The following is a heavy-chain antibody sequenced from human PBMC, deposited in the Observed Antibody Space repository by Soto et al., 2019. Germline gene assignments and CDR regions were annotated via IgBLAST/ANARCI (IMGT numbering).Heavy chain of an antibody. CDR3: ARGARWLQSKWALFDY. J-gene: IGHJ4*02. D-gene: IGHD5-12*01. CDR2: INHSGST. CDR1: GGSFSGYY. Sequence: SETLSLTCAVYGGSFSGYYWSWIRQPPGKGLEWIGEINHSGSTNYNPSLKSRVTISVDTSKNQFSLKLSSVTAADTAVYYCARGARWLQSKWALFDYWGQGTLVTVSS. V-gene: IGHV4-34*01.